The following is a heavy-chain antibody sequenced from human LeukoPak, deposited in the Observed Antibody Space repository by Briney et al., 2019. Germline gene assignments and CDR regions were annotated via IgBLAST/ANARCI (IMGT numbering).Heavy chain of an antibody. CDR1: GGSFSGYY. V-gene: IGHV4-34*01. CDR3: ARRFGYTYGRFDY. CDR2: INHSGST. Sequence: PSETLSLTCAVYGGSFSGYYWSWIRQPPGKGLEWIGEINHSGSTNYNPSLKSRVSISVDTSKNQFSLKVTSVTTADTAVYYCARRFGYTYGRFDYWGQGTLVTVSS. J-gene: IGHJ4*02. D-gene: IGHD5-18*01.